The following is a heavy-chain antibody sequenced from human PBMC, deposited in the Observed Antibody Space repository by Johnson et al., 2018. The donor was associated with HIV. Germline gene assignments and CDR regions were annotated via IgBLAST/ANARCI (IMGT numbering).Heavy chain of an antibody. J-gene: IGHJ3*02. CDR2: LTWNSDTI. CDR1: GLTVSSNY. Sequence: QLVESGGGLVQPGGSLRLSCAASGLTVSSNYMNWVRQAPGKGLEWVSGLTWNSDTIAYVDSVKGRFTISRDSAKKSLYLQMNSLRPEDTAVYYCVKDIGYGGPSDGAFDIWGQGTMVTVSS. CDR3: VKDIGYGGPSDGAFDI. D-gene: IGHD4-23*01. V-gene: IGHV3-9*01.